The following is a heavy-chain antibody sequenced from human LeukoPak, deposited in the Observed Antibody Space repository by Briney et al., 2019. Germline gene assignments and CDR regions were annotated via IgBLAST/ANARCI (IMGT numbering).Heavy chain of an antibody. Sequence: PGGSLRLSCAASGFTFSSYSMNWVRQAPGKGLEWVSSISSSSRYIYYADSVKGRFTISRDDAKNSLYLQMSSLRAEDTAVYYCARAGTTVTANTYYYYLDVWGKGTTVTVPS. J-gene: IGHJ6*03. CDR3: ARAGTTVTANTYYYYLDV. V-gene: IGHV3-21*01. CDR2: ISSSSRYI. CDR1: GFTFSSYS. D-gene: IGHD4-11*01.